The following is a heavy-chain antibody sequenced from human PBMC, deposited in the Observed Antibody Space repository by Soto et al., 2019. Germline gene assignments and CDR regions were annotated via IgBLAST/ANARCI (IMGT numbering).Heavy chain of an antibody. D-gene: IGHD3-3*01. CDR1: GFSLTTSGVG. J-gene: IGHJ4*02. CDR3: AHRVLRTVFGLVTTTAIYFDF. V-gene: IGHV2-5*02. CDR2: TYWDDDK. Sequence: QITLNESGPTVVRPTETLTLTCRFSGFSLTTSGVGVGWIRHSPGQAPEWLALTYWDDDKRYSASLKSRLTITKDTSKIQVVLTVSDLDPTDTATYYCAHRVLRTVFGLVTTTAIYFDFWGQGAPVAVSS.